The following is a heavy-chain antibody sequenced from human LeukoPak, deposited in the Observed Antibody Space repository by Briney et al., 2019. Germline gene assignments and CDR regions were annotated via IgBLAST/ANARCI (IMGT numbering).Heavy chain of an antibody. CDR2: IYYSGST. CDR1: GGSISSYY. Sequence: SETLSLTCTVSGGSISSYYWSWIRQSPGKGLEWIGYIYYSGSTNYNPSLKSRVTISVDTSKNQFSLKLSSVTAADTTVYYCARVEILWFGELLYHWYFDLWGRGTLVTVSS. V-gene: IGHV4-59*01. CDR3: ARVEILWFGELLYHWYFDL. D-gene: IGHD3-10*01. J-gene: IGHJ2*01.